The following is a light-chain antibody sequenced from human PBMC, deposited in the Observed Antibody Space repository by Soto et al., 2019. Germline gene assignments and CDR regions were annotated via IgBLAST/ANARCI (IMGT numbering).Light chain of an antibody. Sequence: SYELTQPPSVSVAPGKTARITCGGTNIGSKSVHWYQQKPGQAPVLVIYYDSDRPSGIPERFSGSNSGNTATLTISSVEAGDEADYYCQVWDSSSDHYVFGTGTKLTVL. CDR1: NIGSKS. V-gene: IGLV3-21*04. CDR2: YDS. J-gene: IGLJ1*01. CDR3: QVWDSSSDHYV.